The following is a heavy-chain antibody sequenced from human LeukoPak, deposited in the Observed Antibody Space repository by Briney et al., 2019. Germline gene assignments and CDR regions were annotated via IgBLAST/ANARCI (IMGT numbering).Heavy chain of an antibody. Sequence: SETLSLTCAVSGYSISSGYYWGWIRQPPGKGLEWIGSLSHSGTSYYNPSLKSRVTISVDTSKTQFSLKLSSVTAADTAVYYCARPNYYYYYMDVWGKGTTVTVSS. CDR2: LSHSGTS. V-gene: IGHV4-38-2*01. J-gene: IGHJ6*03. CDR1: GYSISSGYY. CDR3: ARPNYYYYYMDV.